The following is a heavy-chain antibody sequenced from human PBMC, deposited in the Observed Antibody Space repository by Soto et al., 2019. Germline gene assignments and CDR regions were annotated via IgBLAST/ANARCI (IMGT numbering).Heavy chain of an antibody. CDR3: ARDRGYDAHDYYYNAMDV. V-gene: IGHV3-21*01. CDR2: IRGFSPYT. J-gene: IGHJ6*02. CDR1: GFTFSSYA. Sequence: GGSLRLSCAASGFTFSSYAMSWVRQAPGEGLEWVSGIRGFSPYTFYAESVKGRFTISRDNAKNPLYLQMNSLRAEDTAVYYCARDRGYDAHDYYYNAMDVWGQGTTVTVSS. D-gene: IGHD2-15*01.